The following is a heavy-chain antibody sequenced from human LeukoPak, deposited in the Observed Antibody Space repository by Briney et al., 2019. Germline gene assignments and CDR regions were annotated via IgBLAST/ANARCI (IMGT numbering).Heavy chain of an antibody. V-gene: IGHV4-4*07. J-gene: IGHJ4*02. CDR3: ARGLGSDWPYSFDY. D-gene: IGHD6-19*01. Sequence: PSETLSLTCTVSGGSVSSYYWSWIRQPAGKGLEYIGRIYTTGTTNYNPSLKSRVTMSLDTSQNQFSLKLSSVTAADTAIYYCARGLGSDWPYSFDYWGQGALVTVSS. CDR1: GGSVSSYY. CDR2: IYTTGTT.